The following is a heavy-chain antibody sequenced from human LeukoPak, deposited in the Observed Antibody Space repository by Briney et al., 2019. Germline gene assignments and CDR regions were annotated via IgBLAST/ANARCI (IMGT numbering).Heavy chain of an antibody. D-gene: IGHD1-14*01. CDR1: GGSFSGYY. Sequence: SETLSLTCAVYGGSFSGYYWSWIRQPPGKGLEWIGEINHSGSTNYNPSLKGRVTISVDTSKYQFSLKLSSVTAADTAVYYCARGRKYFDYWGQGTLVTVSS. CDR2: INHSGST. CDR3: ARGRKYFDY. J-gene: IGHJ4*02. V-gene: IGHV4-34*01.